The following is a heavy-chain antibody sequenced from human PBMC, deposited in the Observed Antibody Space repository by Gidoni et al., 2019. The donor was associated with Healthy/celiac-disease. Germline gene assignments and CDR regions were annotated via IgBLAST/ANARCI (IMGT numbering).Heavy chain of an antibody. CDR1: GGTFSSYA. J-gene: IGHJ5*01. Sequence: QVQLVQSGAEGKKPGSSVKVSCKASGGTFSSYAISWVRQAPGQGLEWMGGIIPIFGTANYAQKFQGRVTITADESTSTAYMELSSLRSEDTAVYYCARDLFHPCGSCYWFDSWGQGTLVTVSS. D-gene: IGHD2-15*01. CDR2: IIPIFGTA. V-gene: IGHV1-69*01. CDR3: ARDLFHPCGSCYWFDS.